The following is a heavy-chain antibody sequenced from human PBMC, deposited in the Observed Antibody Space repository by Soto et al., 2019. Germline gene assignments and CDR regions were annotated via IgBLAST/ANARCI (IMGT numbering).Heavy chain of an antibody. V-gene: IGHV3-7*01. Sequence: EVQLVESGGGLVQPGGSLRLSCAASGFTFSNYWMSWVRQAPGKGPEWVANIKQDESEKNYVDSVEGRFTISRDNAKNSLYLQMNSLRAEDTAVYYCATYAHHTFDSWGQGTLVTVSS. D-gene: IGHD3-16*01. CDR3: ATYAHHTFDS. CDR2: IKQDESEK. CDR1: GFTFSNYW. J-gene: IGHJ5*01.